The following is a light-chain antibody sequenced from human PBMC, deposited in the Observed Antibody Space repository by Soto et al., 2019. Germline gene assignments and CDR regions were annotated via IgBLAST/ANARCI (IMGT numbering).Light chain of an antibody. CDR2: DDN. J-gene: IGLJ2*01. CDR1: NIGSQS. V-gene: IGLV3-21*02. CDR3: QVWDSGTDHAV. Sequence: SYELTQPPSVSVAPGQSARITCGGNNIGSQSVHWYQQKPGQAPVLVVYDDNDRPSGIPERFSGSKSRNTATLSITRVGAGDEADYYCQVWDSGTDHAVFGGGTQLTVL.